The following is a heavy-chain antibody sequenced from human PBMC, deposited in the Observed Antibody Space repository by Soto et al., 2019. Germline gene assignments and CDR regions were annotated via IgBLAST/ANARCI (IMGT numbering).Heavy chain of an antibody. J-gene: IGHJ6*02. Sequence: ASVKVSCKVSGYTLTELSMHWVRQAPGKGLEWMGGFDPEDGETIYAQKFQGRVTMTEDTSTDTAYMELSSLRSEDTAVYYCATARGVSSSFYYYYYGMDVWGQGTTVTVSS. V-gene: IGHV1-24*01. CDR1: GYTLTELS. CDR3: ATARGVSSSFYYYYYGMDV. CDR2: FDPEDGET. D-gene: IGHD6-6*01.